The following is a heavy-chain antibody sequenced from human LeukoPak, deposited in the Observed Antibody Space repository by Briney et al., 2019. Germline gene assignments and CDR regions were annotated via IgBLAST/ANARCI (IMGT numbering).Heavy chain of an antibody. Sequence: PGGSLRLSCAASGVTVSSDYMNWVRQAPGKGLEWVSLIYTSGSTYYADSVKGRFTISRDNSKNTLYLQMNSLRAEDTAVYYCAREKIVGVNNWFDPWGQGTLVTVSS. CDR3: AREKIVGVNNWFDP. D-gene: IGHD1-26*01. J-gene: IGHJ5*02. V-gene: IGHV3-53*01. CDR2: IYTSGST. CDR1: GVTVSSDY.